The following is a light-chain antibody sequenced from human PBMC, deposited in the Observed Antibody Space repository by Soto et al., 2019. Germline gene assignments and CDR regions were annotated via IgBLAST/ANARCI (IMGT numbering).Light chain of an antibody. Sequence: DIVMTQSPATLSVSPGERATLSCRASQSVSINLAWYQQKPGQAPRLLIYGASTRATGSPARFSGSGSGTDFTLTISSLQSEDFAVYYCQQYNDWPPWTVGQGTKVDIK. V-gene: IGKV3-15*01. J-gene: IGKJ1*01. CDR2: GAS. CDR3: QQYNDWPPWT. CDR1: QSVSIN.